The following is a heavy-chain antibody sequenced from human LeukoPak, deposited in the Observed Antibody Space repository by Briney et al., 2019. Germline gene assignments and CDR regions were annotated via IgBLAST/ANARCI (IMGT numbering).Heavy chain of an antibody. CDR3: ARNFGTSYNY. V-gene: IGHV3-23*01. Sequence: SGGSLRLSCAASGFTFSSYAMSWVRQAPGKGLEWVSTIINTGGSTYYADSVKGRFTISRDISKNTVFLQMNSLRAEDTAVYYCARNFGTSYNYWGQGILVTVSS. CDR1: GFTFSSYA. CDR2: IINTGGST. J-gene: IGHJ4*02. D-gene: IGHD2-2*01.